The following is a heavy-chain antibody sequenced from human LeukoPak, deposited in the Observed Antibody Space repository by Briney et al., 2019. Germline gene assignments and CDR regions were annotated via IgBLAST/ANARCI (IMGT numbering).Heavy chain of an antibody. J-gene: IGHJ4*02. Sequence: QSGGSLRLSCAASGFTVSSNYMSWVRQAPGKGLEWVSVIYSGGSTYYADSVKGRFTISRDNSKNTLYLQMNSLRAEDTAVYYCASDGTGDRWGHFDYWGQGTLVTVSS. V-gene: IGHV3-53*01. D-gene: IGHD7-27*01. CDR3: ASDGTGDRWGHFDY. CDR2: IYSGGST. CDR1: GFTVSSNY.